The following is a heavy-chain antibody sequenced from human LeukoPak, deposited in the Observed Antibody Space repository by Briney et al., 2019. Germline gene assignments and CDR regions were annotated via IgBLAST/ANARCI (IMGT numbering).Heavy chain of an antibody. CDR2: ISGSGGTT. Sequence: GGSLRLSCAASGFTFSRYAMSWVRQAPGKGLEWVSAISGSGGTTYYADSVKGRFTISRDNYKNTLYQQMNSLRAEDTAVYYCAKDLSYGGNSYYFDYWGQGTLVTVSS. J-gene: IGHJ4*02. V-gene: IGHV3-23*01. CDR1: GFTFSRYA. D-gene: IGHD4-23*01. CDR3: AKDLSYGGNSYYFDY.